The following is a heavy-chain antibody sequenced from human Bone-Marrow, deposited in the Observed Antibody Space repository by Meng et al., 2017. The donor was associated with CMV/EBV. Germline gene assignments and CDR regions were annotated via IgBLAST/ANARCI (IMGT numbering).Heavy chain of an antibody. CDR3: ARGPTTMADDFDY. CDR1: GGSFSDYY. Sequence: QLQLQQCGAGLLKPSETLSLTCVVSGGSFSDYYWSWIRQPPGKGLEWIGEINHSGSTNYNPSLESRATISVDTSQNNLSLKLSSVTAADSAVYYCARGPTTMADDFDYWGQGTLVTVSS. D-gene: IGHD4-11*01. CDR2: INHSGST. J-gene: IGHJ4*02. V-gene: IGHV4-34*01.